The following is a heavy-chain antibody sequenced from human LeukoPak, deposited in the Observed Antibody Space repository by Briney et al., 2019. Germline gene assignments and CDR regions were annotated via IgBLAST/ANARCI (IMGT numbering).Heavy chain of an antibody. CDR1: GFTFSSYS. CDR3: ARVYYGSGSLHYYYYYMDV. V-gene: IGHV3-53*01. CDR2: TYSGGRT. Sequence: GGSLRLSCAASGFTFSSYSMNWVRQAPGKGLEWVSVTYSGGRTYYEDSVKGRFTISRDNSKNTLYLQMNSLRAEDTAVYYCARVYYGSGSLHYYYYYMDVWGKGTTVTISS. D-gene: IGHD3-10*01. J-gene: IGHJ6*03.